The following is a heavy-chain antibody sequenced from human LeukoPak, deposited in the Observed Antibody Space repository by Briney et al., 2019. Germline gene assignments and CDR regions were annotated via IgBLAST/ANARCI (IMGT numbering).Heavy chain of an antibody. J-gene: IGHJ4*02. CDR3: ARDYYDSSGDYFDY. V-gene: IGHV3-11*04. Sequence: GGSLRLSCAASGFTFSDYYMSWIRQAPGKGLEWVSYISSSGSTIYYADSVKGRFTISRDNAKNSLYLQMNSLRAEDTAVFYCARDYYDSSGDYFDYWGQGTLVTVSS. CDR2: ISSSGSTI. CDR1: GFTFSDYY. D-gene: IGHD3-22*01.